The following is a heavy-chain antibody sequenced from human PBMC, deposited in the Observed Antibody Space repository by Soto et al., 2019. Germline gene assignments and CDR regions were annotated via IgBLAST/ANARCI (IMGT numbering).Heavy chain of an antibody. V-gene: IGHV3-23*01. CDR2: ISGSGDST. J-gene: IGHJ4*02. Sequence: EAQIWESGGGLVQPGGSLRLSCVGSGFTFSTYAMTWVRQAPGKGLEWVSGISGSGDSTYYADSVKGRFTISRDKSKDKIYLQINSLIAEDKAGYYCAKVYLVGTGTGGSCHSLYCGGQGTRFTVS. CDR3: AKVYLVGTGTGGSCHSLYC. CDR1: GFTFSTYA. D-gene: IGHD2-8*02.